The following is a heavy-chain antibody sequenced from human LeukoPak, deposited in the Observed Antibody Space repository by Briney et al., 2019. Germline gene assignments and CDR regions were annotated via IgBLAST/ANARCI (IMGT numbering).Heavy chain of an antibody. Sequence: GGSLRLSCAASGFTVSSNYMSWVRQAPGKGLEWVAVIYSGGSTYYADSVKGRFTISRDNSKNTLFLQMNSLRAEDTAVYYCASGAYDIIGIDYWGQGTLVTVSS. CDR3: ASGAYDIIGIDY. CDR1: GFTVSSNY. CDR2: IYSGGST. D-gene: IGHD3-16*01. V-gene: IGHV3-53*01. J-gene: IGHJ4*02.